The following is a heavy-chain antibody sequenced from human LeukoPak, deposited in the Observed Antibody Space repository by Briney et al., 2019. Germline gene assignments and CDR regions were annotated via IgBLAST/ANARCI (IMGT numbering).Heavy chain of an antibody. D-gene: IGHD2-2*01. J-gene: IGHJ6*04. Sequence: SETLSLTCAVYGGSFSGYYWSWTRQPPGKGLEWIGEINHSGSTNYNPSLKSRVTISVDTSKNQFSLKLSSVTAADTAVYYCAKVVPAATNYYYYYGMDVWGKGTTVTVSS. CDR2: INHSGST. CDR3: AKVVPAATNYYYYYGMDV. CDR1: GGSFSGYY. V-gene: IGHV4-34*01.